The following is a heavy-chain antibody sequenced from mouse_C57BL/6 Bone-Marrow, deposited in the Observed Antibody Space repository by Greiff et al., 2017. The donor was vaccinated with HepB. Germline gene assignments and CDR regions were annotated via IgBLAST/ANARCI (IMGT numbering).Heavy chain of an antibody. D-gene: IGHD1-1*01. CDR3: ARDGSSRYYFDY. CDR1: GYTFTDYY. V-gene: IGHV1-19*01. CDR2: INPYNGGT. Sequence: VQLQQSGPVLVKPGASVKMSCKASGYTFTDYYMNWVKQSHGKSLEWIGVINPYNGGTSYNQKFKGKATLTVDKSSSTAYMELNSLTSEDSAVYYCARDGSSRYYFDYWGQGTTLTVSS. J-gene: IGHJ2*01.